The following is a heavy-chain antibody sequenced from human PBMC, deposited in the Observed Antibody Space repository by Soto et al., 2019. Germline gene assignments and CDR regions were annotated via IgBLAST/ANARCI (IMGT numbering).Heavy chain of an antibody. CDR2: IYYSGST. CDR1: GGSISSSSYY. D-gene: IGHD3-10*01. J-gene: IGHJ4*02. Sequence: PSETLSLTCTVSGGSISSSSYYWAWVRQPPGKGLEWIGSIYYSGSTYYNPSLKSRVTISVDTSKNQFSLKLSSVTAADTAVYYCARYGSGSYYPTTFDYWGQGTLVTVS. V-gene: IGHV4-39*07. CDR3: ARYGSGSYYPTTFDY.